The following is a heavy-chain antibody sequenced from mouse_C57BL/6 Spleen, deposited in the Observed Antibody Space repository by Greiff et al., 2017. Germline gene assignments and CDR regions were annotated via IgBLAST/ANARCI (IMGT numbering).Heavy chain of an antibody. CDR3: TRERDYGSSYGGYFDY. J-gene: IGHJ2*01. Sequence: EVKLMESGEGLVKPGGSLKLSCAASGFTFSSYAMSWVRQTPEKRLEWVAYISSGGDYIYYADTVKGRFTISRDNARNTLYLQMSSLKSEDTAMYYCTRERDYGSSYGGYFDYWGQGTTLTVSS. CDR2: ISSGGDYI. CDR1: GFTFSSYA. V-gene: IGHV5-9-1*02. D-gene: IGHD1-1*01.